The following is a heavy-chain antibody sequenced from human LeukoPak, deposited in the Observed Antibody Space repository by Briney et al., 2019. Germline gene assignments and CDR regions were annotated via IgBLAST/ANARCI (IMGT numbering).Heavy chain of an antibody. CDR1: GYTFTSYG. D-gene: IGHD6-13*01. CDR3: ARGHSQQLVKNDAFDI. V-gene: IGHV1-18*01. J-gene: IGHJ3*02. Sequence: ASVKVSCKASGYTFTSYGISWVRQAPGQGIEWMGWISAYNGNTNYAQKLQGRVTMTTDTSTSTAYMELRSLRSDDTAVYYCARGHSQQLVKNDAFDIWGQGTMVAVSS. CDR2: ISAYNGNT.